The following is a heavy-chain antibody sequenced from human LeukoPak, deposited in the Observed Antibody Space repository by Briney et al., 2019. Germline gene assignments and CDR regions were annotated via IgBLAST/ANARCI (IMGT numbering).Heavy chain of an antibody. CDR2: ISAYNGNT. D-gene: IGHD3-16*01. CDR3: ARAVWGKELDH. CDR1: GYTFTSYG. Sequence: GASVKVSCKASGYTFTSYGISWVRQAPGQGLEWMGWISAYNGNTNYAQKLQGRVTMTTDTSTSTAYMELRSLRSDDTAVYSCARAVWGKELDHWGGETLLGVPS. V-gene: IGHV1-18*01. J-gene: IGHJ4*02.